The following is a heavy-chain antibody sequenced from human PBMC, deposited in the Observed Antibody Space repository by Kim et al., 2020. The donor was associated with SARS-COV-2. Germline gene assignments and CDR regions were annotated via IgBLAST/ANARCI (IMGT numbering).Heavy chain of an antibody. D-gene: IGHD3-10*01. CDR3: AKTLWFGELFRIGGFAY. Sequence: VNGRFTISRDNSRNPLYLQVNSLRTEDTAVYYCAKTLWFGELFRIGGFAYWGQGTLVTVSS. V-gene: IGHV3-23*01. J-gene: IGHJ4*02.